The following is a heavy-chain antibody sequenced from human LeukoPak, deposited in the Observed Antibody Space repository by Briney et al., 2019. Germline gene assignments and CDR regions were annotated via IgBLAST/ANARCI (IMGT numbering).Heavy chain of an antibody. Sequence: ASVKVSCKASGYTFTSYGISWVRQAPGQGLEWMGWISAYNGNTNYAQKLQGRVTMTTDTSTSTAYMELRSLRSDDTAVYYCARVLVNDFWSGYYPGYYYMDVWGKGTTVTVSS. V-gene: IGHV1-18*01. CDR2: ISAYNGNT. D-gene: IGHD3-3*01. CDR3: ARVLVNDFWSGYYPGYYYMDV. J-gene: IGHJ6*03. CDR1: GYTFTSYG.